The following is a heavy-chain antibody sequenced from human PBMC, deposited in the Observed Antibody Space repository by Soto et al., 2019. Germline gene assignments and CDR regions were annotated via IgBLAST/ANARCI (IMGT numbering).Heavy chain of an antibody. CDR3: ASSGGAGAGTTPSYGADV. Sequence: SVKVSCNASGGTFSSYAISWVRQAPGQGLEWMGGIIPIFGTANYAQKFQGRVTITADESTSTAYMELSSLRSEDTAVYYCASSGGAGAGTTPSYGADVWGQVTTVPVAS. D-gene: IGHD6-13*01. CDR2: IIPIFGTA. J-gene: IGHJ6*02. CDR1: GGTFSSYA. V-gene: IGHV1-69*13.